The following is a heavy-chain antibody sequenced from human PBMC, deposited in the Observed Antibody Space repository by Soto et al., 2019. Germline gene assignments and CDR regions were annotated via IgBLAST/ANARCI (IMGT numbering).Heavy chain of an antibody. CDR3: AKAGDSAYSSSWYLRPFDC. CDR1: GVNLRNYG. V-gene: IGHV3-23*01. Sequence: PVGSLRHSKTAAGVNLRNYGGIWVSKAQGKGRDWVSGISGSGTSTYYVDSVNGHFTISRDNSKNTLYLQMNSLRAEDTAVYYCAKAGDSAYSSSWYLRPFDCWGQGTLVTVSA. J-gene: IGHJ4*02. CDR2: ISGSGTST. D-gene: IGHD6-13*01.